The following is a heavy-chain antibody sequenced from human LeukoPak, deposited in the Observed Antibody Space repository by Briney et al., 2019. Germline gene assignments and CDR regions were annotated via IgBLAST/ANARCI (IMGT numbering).Heavy chain of an antibody. CDR3: ARRLRHFGMDA. J-gene: IGHJ6*02. V-gene: IGHV4-59*08. CDR2: IYYSGST. Sequence: SETLSLTCTVSGGSISSYYWSWIRQPPGKGLEWIGYIYYSGSTNYNPSLKSRVTISVDTSKNQFSLKLSSVTAADTAVYYCARRLRHFGMDAWGQGTTVTVSS. CDR1: GGSISSYY. D-gene: IGHD4-17*01.